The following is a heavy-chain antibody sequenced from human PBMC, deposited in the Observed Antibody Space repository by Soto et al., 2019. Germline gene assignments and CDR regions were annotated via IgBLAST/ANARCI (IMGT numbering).Heavy chain of an antibody. Sequence: GGSLRLSCAASGFTFTYYRIHWVRQAPGKGLVWVSRVNSDGSSTNYADAVKGRFTISRDNSKNMAYLQMNNLTVEDTGVYYCAKAGDWNYVYDFWGQGTLVTVSS. CDR3: AKAGDWNYVYDF. CDR1: GFTFTYYR. D-gene: IGHD1-7*01. J-gene: IGHJ4*02. CDR2: VNSDGSST. V-gene: IGHV3-74*01.